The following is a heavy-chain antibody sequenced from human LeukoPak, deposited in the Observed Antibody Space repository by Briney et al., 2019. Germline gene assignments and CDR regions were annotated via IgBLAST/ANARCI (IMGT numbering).Heavy chain of an antibody. D-gene: IGHD3-10*01. CDR2: IDASGST. CDR1: GGSISNYY. Sequence: SETLSLTCIVSGGSISNYYWTWIRQPAGKRLEWIGRIDASGSTNSNPSLKSRVTMSVDTSKNQFSLRLSSVTAADTAVYYCARDKDYFGSGSSFMDVWGKGTTVTISS. V-gene: IGHV4-4*07. J-gene: IGHJ6*03. CDR3: ARDKDYFGSGSSFMDV.